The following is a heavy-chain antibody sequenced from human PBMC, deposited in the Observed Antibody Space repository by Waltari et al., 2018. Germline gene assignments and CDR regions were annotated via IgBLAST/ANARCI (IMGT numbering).Heavy chain of an antibody. CDR1: GGSISSSSYY. CDR2: IYYSGST. D-gene: IGHD4-17*01. J-gene: IGHJ4*02. V-gene: IGHV4-39*01. CDR3: ARLYGDNYADFDY. Sequence: QLQLQGSGPGLVKPSETPSPHCTVSGGSISSSSYYRGWIRQPPGKGLAWIGSIYYSGSTYYNPSLKSRVTIFVDTSKNQFSLKLSSVTAADTAVYYCARLYGDNYADFDYWGQGTLVTVSS.